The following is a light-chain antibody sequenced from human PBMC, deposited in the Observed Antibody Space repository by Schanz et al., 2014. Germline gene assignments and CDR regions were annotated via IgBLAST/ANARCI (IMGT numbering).Light chain of an antibody. V-gene: IGLV2-8*01. CDR1: SGDVGGYNY. J-gene: IGLJ2*01. Sequence: QSALTQPPSASGSPGQSVTISCTGTSGDVGGYNYVSWYQQHPGKAPKLMISEVTRRPSGVPDRFSGSKSGNTASLTVSGLQAEDEADYYCSSYAGSNNWRVFGGGTKLTVL. CDR3: SSYAGSNNWRV. CDR2: EVT.